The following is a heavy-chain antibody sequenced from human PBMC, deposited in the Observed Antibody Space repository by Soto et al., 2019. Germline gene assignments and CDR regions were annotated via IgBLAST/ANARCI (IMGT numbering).Heavy chain of an antibody. CDR3: AREGSGYYRMDV. J-gene: IGHJ6*02. V-gene: IGHV1-69*06. CDR1: VGTLSSYA. CDR2: IIPIFGTA. Sequence: SVKVSCKASVGTLSSYAISWVRQAPGQGLEWMGGIIPIFGTANYAQKFQGRVTITADKSTSTAYMELSSLRSEDTAVYYCAREGSGYYRMDVWGQGTTVTVSS. D-gene: IGHD3-3*01.